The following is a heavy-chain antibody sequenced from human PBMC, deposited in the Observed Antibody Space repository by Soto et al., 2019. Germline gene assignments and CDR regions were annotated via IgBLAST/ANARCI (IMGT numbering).Heavy chain of an antibody. CDR1: GFNANSDY. Sequence: PVGSLRLSCAASGFNANSDYMNWVRQTPGKGLEWVASIYSGETTYYADSVRGRFTISSDKSKNTLYFQLSSLRIEDTAVYYCTRDGRGLGRLSLFEYWGQGVLVTVSS. CDR3: TRDGRGLGRLSLFEY. J-gene: IGHJ4*02. CDR2: IYSGETT. V-gene: IGHV3-53*01. D-gene: IGHD2-21*02.